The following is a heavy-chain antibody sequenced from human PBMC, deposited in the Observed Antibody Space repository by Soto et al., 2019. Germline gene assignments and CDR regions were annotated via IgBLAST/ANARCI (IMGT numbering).Heavy chain of an antibody. J-gene: IGHJ6*02. V-gene: IGHV3-48*03. CDR2: ISSSGSTI. Sequence: GGSLRLSCAASGFTFSSYEMNWVRQAPGKGLEWVSYISSSGSTIYYADSVKGRFTISRDNAKNSLYLQMNSLRAEDTAVYYCAREGYRNYYYFYGMDVWGQGTTVTVSS. CDR3: AREGYRNYYYFYGMDV. CDR1: GFTFSSYE. D-gene: IGHD4-4*01.